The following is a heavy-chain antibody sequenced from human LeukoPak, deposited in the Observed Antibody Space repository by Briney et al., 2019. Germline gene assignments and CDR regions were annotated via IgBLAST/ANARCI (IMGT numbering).Heavy chain of an antibody. CDR2: INYSGST. CDR3: ARVPNWDTSGWYNYFYAMDV. CDR1: GGSFSETY. D-gene: IGHD6-19*01. V-gene: IGHV4-34*01. Sequence: SETLSLTCAVYGGSFSETYWSWIRQPPGEGLEWIGKINYSGSTNYNPSLKSRVTMLVDTSKSQFSLKLNSVTAADTAVYYCARVPNWDTSGWYNYFYAMDVWGKGTPVTVSS. J-gene: IGHJ6*04.